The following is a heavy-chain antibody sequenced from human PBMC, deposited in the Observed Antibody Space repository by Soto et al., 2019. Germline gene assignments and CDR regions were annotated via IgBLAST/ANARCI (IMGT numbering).Heavy chain of an antibody. Sequence: PGESLKISCEASGYSFISYWIGWVRQMPGKGLEWMGIIYPRDSDTRYSPSYQGQVTISADKSISTAYLQWSSLKASDTAMYYCATHPYYDFWSDGGYWGQGTLVTVSS. J-gene: IGHJ4*02. CDR1: GYSFISYW. CDR3: ATHPYYDFWSDGGY. CDR2: IYPRDSDT. V-gene: IGHV5-51*01. D-gene: IGHD3-3*01.